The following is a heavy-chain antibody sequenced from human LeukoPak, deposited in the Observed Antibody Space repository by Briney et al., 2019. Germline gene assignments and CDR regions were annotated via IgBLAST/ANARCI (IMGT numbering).Heavy chain of an antibody. V-gene: IGHV4-39*01. Sequence: SETLSLTCTVSGGSISSSSYYWGWIRQPPGKGLEWIGSISYSGSTYYNPSLNSRATISVDTSKNQFSLKLSSVTAADTAVYYCARCVDSRFNFDYWGQGTLVTVSS. D-gene: IGHD3-22*01. CDR3: ARCVDSRFNFDY. CDR1: GGSISSSSYY. CDR2: ISYSGST. J-gene: IGHJ4*02.